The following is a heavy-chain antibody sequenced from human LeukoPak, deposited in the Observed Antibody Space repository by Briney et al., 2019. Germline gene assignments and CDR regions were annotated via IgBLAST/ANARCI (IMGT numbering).Heavy chain of an antibody. CDR1: GFTFSSYA. D-gene: IGHD2-2*02. J-gene: IGHJ5*02. CDR3: ARGGYCSSSTCYTKLDT. Sequence: GSLRLSCAASGFTFSSYAMSWVRQPPGKGLEWIGSIYYSGNTFYNPSLKSRVTISVDTSKNQFSLKLSSVTAADTAVYYCARGGYCSSSTCYTKLDTWGQGTLVTVSS. V-gene: IGHV4-39*07. CDR2: IYYSGNT.